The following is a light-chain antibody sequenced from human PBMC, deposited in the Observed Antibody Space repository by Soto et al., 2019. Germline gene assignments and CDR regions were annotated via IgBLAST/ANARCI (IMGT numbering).Light chain of an antibody. CDR3: SSYTVSSTRL. CDR1: SSDVGGYNY. J-gene: IGLJ1*01. CDR2: EVR. Sequence: QSVLTQPASVSGSPGQSITISCTGTSSDVGGYNYVSWYQQHPGTAPKLMIYEVRNRPSGVSNRFSASKSGNTASLTISGLQAEDEADYYCSSYTVSSTRLFGTGTKLTVL. V-gene: IGLV2-14*01.